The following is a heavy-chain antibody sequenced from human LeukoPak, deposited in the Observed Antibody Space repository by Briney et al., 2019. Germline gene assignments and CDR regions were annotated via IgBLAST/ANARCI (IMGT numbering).Heavy chain of an antibody. CDR1: GFTFSSYG. CDR3: AKLDGTITDY. CDR2: IRYDGSNK. J-gene: IGHJ4*02. V-gene: IGHV3-30*02. D-gene: IGHD5-12*01. Sequence: GGSLRLSCAASGFTFSSYGMHWVRQAPGKGLEWVAFIRYDGSNKYYADSVKGRFTISRDNSKSTLYLQTNSLRAGDTAVYYCAKLDGTITDYWGQGTLVTVSS.